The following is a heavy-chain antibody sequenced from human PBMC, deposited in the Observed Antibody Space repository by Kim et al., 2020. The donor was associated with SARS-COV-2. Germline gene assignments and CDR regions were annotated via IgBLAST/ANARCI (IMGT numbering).Heavy chain of an antibody. J-gene: IGHJ5*02. CDR2: IYYSGST. CDR3: ARSPIGPQYQLPEFDP. V-gene: IGHV4-59*08. D-gene: IGHD2-2*01. CDR1: GGSISSYY. Sequence: SETLSLTCTVSGGSISSYYWSWIRQPPGKGLEWIGYIYYSGSTNYNPSLKSRVTISVDTSKNQFSLKLSSVTAADTAVYYCARSPIGPQYQLPEFDPWGQGTLVTVSS.